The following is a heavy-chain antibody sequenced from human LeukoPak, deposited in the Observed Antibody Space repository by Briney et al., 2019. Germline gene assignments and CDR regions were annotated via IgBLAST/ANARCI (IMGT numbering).Heavy chain of an antibody. CDR3: ARLAHYGDYYYYYGMDV. Sequence: GGSLRLSCAASGFTFSSYAMSWVRQAPGKGLEWVSAISGSGGSTYYADSVKGRFTISRDNAKNSLYLQMNSLRAEDTAVYYCARLAHYGDYYYYYGMDVWGKGTTVTVSS. J-gene: IGHJ6*04. V-gene: IGHV3-23*01. CDR2: ISGSGGST. CDR1: GFTFSSYA. D-gene: IGHD4-17*01.